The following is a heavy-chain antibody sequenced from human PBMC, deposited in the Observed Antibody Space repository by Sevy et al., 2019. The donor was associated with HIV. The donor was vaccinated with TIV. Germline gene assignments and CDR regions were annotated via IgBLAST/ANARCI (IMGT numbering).Heavy chain of an antibody. V-gene: IGHV3-23*01. D-gene: IGHD2-2*01. CDR1: GFTFSSYA. CDR2: TSARDSST. Sequence: GESLKISCVASGFTFSSYAVSWVRQAPGKGLEWVAATSARDSSTYHADSVRGRFTISRDNSKNTLYLQMNSLRAEDTVVYYCARAPDPSCRSTRCYYFDYWGQGTLVTVSS. J-gene: IGHJ4*02. CDR3: ARAPDPSCRSTRCYYFDY.